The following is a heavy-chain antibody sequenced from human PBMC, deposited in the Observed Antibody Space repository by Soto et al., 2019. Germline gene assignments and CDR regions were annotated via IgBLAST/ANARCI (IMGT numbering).Heavy chain of an antibody. V-gene: IGHV3-48*02. J-gene: IGHJ4*02. Sequence: GGSLRLSCAASRFTFRNYTMNWVRQAPGKGLEWVSTISSSSSTIYYADSVKGRFTISRDNAKNSLYLQMNSLSDEDTAVYYCATSRFGELWVLFDYWGQGTLVTVSS. D-gene: IGHD3-10*01. CDR1: RFTFRNYT. CDR2: ISSSSSTI. CDR3: ATSRFGELWVLFDY.